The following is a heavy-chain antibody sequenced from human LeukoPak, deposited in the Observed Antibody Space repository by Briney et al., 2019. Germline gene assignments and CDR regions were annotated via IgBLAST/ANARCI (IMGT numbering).Heavy chain of an antibody. V-gene: IGHV4-4*02. CDR3: AREGGFYRPLDY. Sequence: SETLSLTCAVSGGSVTSTNWWTWFRPPPGKGLEWIGEVHLDGRTNYNPSLKSRLVMSADLPENHISLKLTSVTAADTAVYYCAREGGFYRPLDYSGQGTLVTVSS. D-gene: IGHD6-25*01. J-gene: IGHJ4*02. CDR1: GGSVTSTNW. CDR2: VHLDGRT.